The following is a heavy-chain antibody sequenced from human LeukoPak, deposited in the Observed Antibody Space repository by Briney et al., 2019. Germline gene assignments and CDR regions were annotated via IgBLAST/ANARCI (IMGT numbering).Heavy chain of an antibody. CDR3: ARDDFLEYSNYGFDY. D-gene: IGHD4-11*01. Sequence: EASVKVSCKASGYTFTSYGISWVRQAPGQGLEWMGWISAYNGNTNYAQKLQGRVTMTTDTSTSTAYMELRSLRSDDTAVYYCARDDFLEYSNYGFDYWGQGTLVTVSS. J-gene: IGHJ4*02. V-gene: IGHV1-18*01. CDR1: GYTFTSYG. CDR2: ISAYNGNT.